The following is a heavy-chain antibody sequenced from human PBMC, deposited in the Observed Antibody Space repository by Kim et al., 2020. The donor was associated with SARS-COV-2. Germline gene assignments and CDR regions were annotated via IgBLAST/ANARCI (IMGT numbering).Heavy chain of an antibody. Sequence: GGSLRLSCAASGFTFSSYAMSWVRQAPGKGLEWVSAISGSGGSTYYADSVKGRFTISRDNSKNTLYLQMNSLRAEDTAVYYCAKITNRKYCSGGSCRVPYFDYWGQGTLVTVSS. CDR1: GFTFSSYA. D-gene: IGHD2-15*01. CDR2: ISGSGGST. J-gene: IGHJ4*02. V-gene: IGHV3-23*01. CDR3: AKITNRKYCSGGSCRVPYFDY.